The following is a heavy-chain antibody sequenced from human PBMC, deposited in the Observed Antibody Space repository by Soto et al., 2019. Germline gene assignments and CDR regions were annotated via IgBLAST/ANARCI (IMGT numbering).Heavy chain of an antibody. Sequence: GGSLRLSCAASGFTFSSYAMHWVRQAPGKGLEWVAVMSYDGSNTYYADSVKGRFTISRDNSKNMLYLQMNSLRPEDTAVYYCARDLGSSSWYYSDYWGQGTLVTVSS. V-gene: IGHV3-30-3*01. CDR2: MSYDGSNT. CDR3: ARDLGSSSWYYSDY. J-gene: IGHJ4*02. D-gene: IGHD6-13*01. CDR1: GFTFSSYA.